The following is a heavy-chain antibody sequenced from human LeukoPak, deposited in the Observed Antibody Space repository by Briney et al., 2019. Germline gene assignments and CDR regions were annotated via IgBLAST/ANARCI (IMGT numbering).Heavy chain of an antibody. V-gene: IGHV3-66*01. CDR1: GFAVSTNY. J-gene: IGHJ6*02. D-gene: IGHD5-24*01. CDR2: LYSSGST. Sequence: GGSLRLSCAASGFAVSTNYMSWVRQAPGKGLEWVSLLYSSGSTYYTDSVKGRFTISRDSSKNTLYLQMNSLRAEDTAVYYCAGRDKGYYYGMDVWGQGTTVTVSS. CDR3: AGRDKGYYYGMDV.